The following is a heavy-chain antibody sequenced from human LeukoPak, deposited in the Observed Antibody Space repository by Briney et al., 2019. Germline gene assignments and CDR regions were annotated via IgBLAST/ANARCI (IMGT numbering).Heavy chain of an antibody. V-gene: IGHV1-46*01. CDR2: IIPSGGST. D-gene: IGHD4-17*01. CDR3: ARSDYDDSRGYFDY. Sequence: ASVKVSCKASGYTFTNYYMHWVRQAPGQGLEWMGMIIPSGGSTSYAQKFQGRVTMTRDTSTSTVYMELTSLRSEDTAVYYCARSDYDDSRGYFDYWGQGTLVTVSS. J-gene: IGHJ4*02. CDR1: GYTFTNYY.